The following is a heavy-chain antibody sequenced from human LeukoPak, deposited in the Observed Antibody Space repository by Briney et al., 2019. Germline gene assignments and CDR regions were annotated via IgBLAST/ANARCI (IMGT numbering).Heavy chain of an antibody. CDR3: ATYPRYSSSPPFDY. CDR2: INPNSGGT. CDR1: GYTFTGYY. J-gene: IGHJ4*02. Sequence: ASVKVSCKASGYTFTGYYVHWVRQAPGQGLEWMGWINPNSGGTNYAQKLQGRVTMTRDTTISTAYMELSRLTSDDTAIYYCATYPRYSSSPPFDYWGQGTLVTVSS. V-gene: IGHV1-2*02. D-gene: IGHD6-6*01.